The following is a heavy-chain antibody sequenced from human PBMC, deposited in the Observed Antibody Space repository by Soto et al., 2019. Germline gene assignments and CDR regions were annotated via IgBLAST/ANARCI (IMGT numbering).Heavy chain of an antibody. Sequence: GASVKFCCTASGYTFTNYYVHWVRQAPGQGLEWMGMITPSGGGTSYAQKFQGRVTMTTDTSTSTVYMELRSLRSEDTAVYYCARDSVTLVRGVIRFDSWGQGTLVTVSS. J-gene: IGHJ4*02. D-gene: IGHD3-10*01. CDR1: GYTFTNYY. CDR3: ARDSVTLVRGVIRFDS. V-gene: IGHV1-46*01. CDR2: ITPSGGGT.